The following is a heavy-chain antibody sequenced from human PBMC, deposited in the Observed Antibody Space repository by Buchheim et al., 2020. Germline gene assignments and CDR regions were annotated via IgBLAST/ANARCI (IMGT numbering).Heavy chain of an antibody. CDR3: ARERDGSNSNWFDP. Sequence: QLQLQESGSGLVKPSQTLSLTCAVAGGSISSGGYSWSWIRQPPGNGLEWIGYIYHSGSTDYNPSLKSLVTISVDRSQNQFSLKLSYVTAADTAVYYCARERDGSNSNWFDPWGQGTL. V-gene: IGHV4-30-2*01. J-gene: IGHJ5*01. CDR2: IYHSGST. CDR1: GGSISSGGYS. D-gene: IGHD5-24*01.